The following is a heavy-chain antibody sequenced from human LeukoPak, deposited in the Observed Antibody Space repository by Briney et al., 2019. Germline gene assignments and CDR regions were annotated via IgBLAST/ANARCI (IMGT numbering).Heavy chain of an antibody. Sequence: ASVKASCKASGYTFTSYYMHWVRQAPGQGLEWMGIINPSGGSTSYAQKFQGRVAMTRDTSTSTVYMELSSLRSEDTAVYYCAREDGSSGSLDWGQGTLVTVSS. CDR2: INPSGGST. CDR1: GYTFTSYY. CDR3: AREDGSSGSLD. V-gene: IGHV1-46*01. D-gene: IGHD3-22*01. J-gene: IGHJ4*02.